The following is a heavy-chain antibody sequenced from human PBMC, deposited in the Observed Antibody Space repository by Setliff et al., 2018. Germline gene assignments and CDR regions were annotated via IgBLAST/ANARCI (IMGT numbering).Heavy chain of an antibody. CDR2: ISAYNGNT. CDR3: ASTSGDPLAVAATHAAVGFDY. CDR1: GYTFTSYG. J-gene: IGHJ4*02. D-gene: IGHD2-15*01. Sequence: ASVKVSCKASGYTFTSYGISWVRQAPGQGLEWMGWISAYNGNTNYAQKLQGRVTMTTDTSTSTAYMERRSLRSDDTAVYYRASTSGDPLAVAATHAAVGFDYWGQGTLVIVSS. V-gene: IGHV1-18*01.